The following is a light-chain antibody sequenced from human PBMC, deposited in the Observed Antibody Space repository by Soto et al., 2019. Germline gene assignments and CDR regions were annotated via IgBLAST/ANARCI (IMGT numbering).Light chain of an antibody. Sequence: EIVLTQSPATLSLSPGEIATLSCWASQSISSFLAWCQQKPGQAPRLLIYDASNRATGLPARFSGSGSGTDFTLTISSLEPEDFAVYYCQQRSNWPPLTFGGGTKVEIK. CDR2: DAS. J-gene: IGKJ4*01. CDR1: QSISSF. V-gene: IGKV3-11*01. CDR3: QQRSNWPPLT.